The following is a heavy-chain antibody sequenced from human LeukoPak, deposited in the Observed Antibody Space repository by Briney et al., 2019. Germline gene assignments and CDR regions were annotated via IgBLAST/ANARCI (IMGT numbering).Heavy chain of an antibody. V-gene: IGHV4-34*01. Sequence: SETLSLTCAVYGGSFSGYYWSWIRQPPGKGLEWIGEINHSGSTNYNPSLKCRVTISVDTSKNQFSLKLSSVTAADTAVYYCARLPKYYDFWSPGSWGQGTLVTVSS. J-gene: IGHJ4*02. CDR1: GGSFSGYY. D-gene: IGHD3-3*01. CDR3: ARLPKYYDFWSPGS. CDR2: INHSGST.